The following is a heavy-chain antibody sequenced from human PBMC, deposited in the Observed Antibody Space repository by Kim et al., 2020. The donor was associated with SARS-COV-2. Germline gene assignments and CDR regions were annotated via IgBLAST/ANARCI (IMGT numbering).Heavy chain of an antibody. CDR3: ARGREELICSSTSCYVGSYYFDS. D-gene: IGHD2-2*01. J-gene: IGHJ4*02. CDR2: ISSSSSYI. Sequence: GGSLRLSCAASGFTFSSYSMNWVRQAPGKGLEWVSSISSSSSYIYYADSVKGRFTISRDNAKNSLYLQMNSLRAEDTAVYYCARGREELICSSTSCYVGSYYFDSWGQGTLVTVSS. V-gene: IGHV3-21*01. CDR1: GFTFSSYS.